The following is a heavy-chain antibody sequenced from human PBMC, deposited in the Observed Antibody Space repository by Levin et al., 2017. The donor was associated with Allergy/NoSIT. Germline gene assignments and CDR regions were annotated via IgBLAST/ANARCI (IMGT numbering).Heavy chain of an antibody. D-gene: IGHD3-22*01. V-gene: IGHV5-51*01. CDR3: ARYRTSITMIVVEDY. CDR1: GYSFTSYW. J-gene: IGHJ4*02. CDR2: IYPGDSDT. Sequence: GESLKISCKGSGYSFTSYWIGWVRQMPGKGLEWMGIIYPGDSDTRYSPSFQGQVTISADKSISTAYLQWSSLKASDTAMYYCARYRTSITMIVVEDYWGQGTLVTVSS.